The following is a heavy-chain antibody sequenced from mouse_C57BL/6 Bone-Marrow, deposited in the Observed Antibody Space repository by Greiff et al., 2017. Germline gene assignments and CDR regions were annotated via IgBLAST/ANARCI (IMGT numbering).Heavy chain of an antibody. CDR3: ARGGYDGYLYAMDY. CDR1: GYTFTSYG. CDR2: IYPRSGNT. J-gene: IGHJ4*01. D-gene: IGHD2-3*01. Sequence: VQLQQSGAELARPGASVKLSCKASGYTFTSYGISWVKQRTGQGLEWIGEIYPRSGNTYYNEKFKGNATLTADKSSSTAYMELRSLTSEDSAVYFCARGGYDGYLYAMDYWGQGTSVTVSS. V-gene: IGHV1-81*01.